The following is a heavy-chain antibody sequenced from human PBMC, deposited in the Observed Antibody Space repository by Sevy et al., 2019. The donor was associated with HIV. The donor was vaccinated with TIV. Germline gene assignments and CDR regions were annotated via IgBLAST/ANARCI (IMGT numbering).Heavy chain of an antibody. CDR2: IYYSGST. J-gene: IGHJ4*02. D-gene: IGHD6-19*01. CDR1: GGSISSNTYY. CDR3: ARDRLVTVTGPFDS. Sequence: SETLSLICTGSGGSISSNTYYWGWIRQPPGKGLEWIGSIYYSGSTYYNPSLKCRVTISVDTSKNQFSLRLSSVTAADTAVYYCARDRLVTVTGPFDSWGQGTLVTASS. V-gene: IGHV4-39*02.